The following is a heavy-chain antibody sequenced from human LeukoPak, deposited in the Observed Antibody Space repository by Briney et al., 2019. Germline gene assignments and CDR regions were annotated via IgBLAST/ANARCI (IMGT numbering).Heavy chain of an antibody. CDR1: GFSFYDYS. J-gene: IGHJ1*01. CDR2: ISSSSTYI. D-gene: IGHD6-25*01. CDR3: SRAPYSSAPYLEYFQH. V-gene: IGHV3-21*01. Sequence: GGSLRLSCTVSGFSFYDYSMNWVRLAPGKGLEWVSCISSSSTYIYYADSVKGRFSISRDNAKKSMYLQMNSLRAEDTAVYYCSRAPYSSAPYLEYFQHWGHGTLVTVSS.